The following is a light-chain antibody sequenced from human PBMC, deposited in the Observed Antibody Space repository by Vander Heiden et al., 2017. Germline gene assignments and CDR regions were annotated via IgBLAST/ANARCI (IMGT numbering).Light chain of an antibody. CDR3: QQYDNLPC. CDR2: DAS. Sequence: DIQMTQSPSSLSASVGDRVTITCQASQDISNYLNWYQQKPGKAPKLLIYDASNLETGVTSRFSGSGSGTDFTFTISSLQPEDIATYYWQQYDNLPCFGGGTKVEIK. CDR1: QDISNY. J-gene: IGKJ4*01. V-gene: IGKV1-33*01.